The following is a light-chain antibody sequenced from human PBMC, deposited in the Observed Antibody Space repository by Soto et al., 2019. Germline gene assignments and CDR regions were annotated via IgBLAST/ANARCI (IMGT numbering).Light chain of an antibody. J-gene: IGKJ1*01. CDR3: QHYGSSRT. Sequence: EIVLTQSPGTLSLSPGERATLSCRASQSVSSSYLAWYQQKPGHAPRLLIYGASSRAAGIPGRFSGSGGRTDFILIISRLEPEDVVVYYWQHYGSSRTFGQGTKVEIK. V-gene: IGKV3-20*01. CDR2: GAS. CDR1: QSVSSSY.